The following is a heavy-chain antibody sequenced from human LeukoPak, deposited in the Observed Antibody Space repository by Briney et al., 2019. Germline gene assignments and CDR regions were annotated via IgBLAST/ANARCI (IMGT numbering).Heavy chain of an antibody. CDR3: ARAPPGYSFDY. V-gene: IGHV3-33*01. CDR1: GFTFSSYG. D-gene: IGHD3-22*01. J-gene: IGHJ4*02. CDR2: IWYDGSNK. Sequence: GRSLRLSCAASGFTFSSYGMHWVRQAPGKGLEWVAVIWYDGSNKYYADSVKGRFTISRDNSKNTLYLQMNSLRAEDTAVYYCARAPPGYSFDYWGQGTLVTVSS.